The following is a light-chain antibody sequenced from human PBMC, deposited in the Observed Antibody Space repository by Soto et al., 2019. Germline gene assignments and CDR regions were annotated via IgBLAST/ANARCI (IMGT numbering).Light chain of an antibody. CDR2: SAS. V-gene: IGKV1-39*01. J-gene: IGKJ1*01. CDR1: QTISGF. CDR3: QQSYTTLGT. Sequence: DIQMTQSPSSLSAFVGDRVTITCRASQTISGFLNWYQQKPGKAPGLLIYSASILQSGVPSRFSASGSGTEFTLTISSLQPEDFATYYCQQSYTTLGTFGQGTTVEIK.